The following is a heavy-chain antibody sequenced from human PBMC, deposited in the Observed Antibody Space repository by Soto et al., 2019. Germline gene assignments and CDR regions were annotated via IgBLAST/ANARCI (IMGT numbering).Heavy chain of an antibody. D-gene: IGHD2-2*01. V-gene: IGHV3-7*03. J-gene: IGHJ4*02. CDR1: GFTFSDYW. CDR3: VKDGGYCSSSTCYAPRNHYFDS. CDR2: IKFDGSEK. Sequence: LRLSCEASGFTFSDYWMSWVRQAPGKGPEWVANIKFDGSEKQYVDSVRGRFTISRDNSRSSLSLQMNSLRAGDTAVYYCVKDGGYCSSSTCYAPRNHYFDSWGQGTLVTVSS.